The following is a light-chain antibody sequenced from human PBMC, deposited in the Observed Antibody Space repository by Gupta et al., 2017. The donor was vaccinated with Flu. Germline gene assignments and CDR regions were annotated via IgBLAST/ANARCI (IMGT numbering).Light chain of an antibody. CDR1: SGHEKYA. CDR3: QTWGAGIV. Sequence: SSGHEKYAIAWHQQLQEKSLRFLMKMNVDGTHRKGDDIPSRLSGSSSGAERYLTISNLQPEDEADYYCQTWGAGIVFGAGTKVTVL. J-gene: IGLJ2*01. V-gene: IGLV4-69*01. CDR2: MNVDGTH.